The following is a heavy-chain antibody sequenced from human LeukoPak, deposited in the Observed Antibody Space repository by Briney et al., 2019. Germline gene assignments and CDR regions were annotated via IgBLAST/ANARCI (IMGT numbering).Heavy chain of an antibody. D-gene: IGHD6-13*01. CDR1: GYTFTSYG. V-gene: IGHV1-18*01. J-gene: IGHJ6*02. CDR2: ISAYNGNT. CDR3: ARDSREYSSSWYSNPIYYYYGMDV. Sequence: ASVKVSCKASGYTFTSYGISWVRQAPGQGLEWMGWISAYNGNTNYAQKLQGRVTTTTDTSTSTAYMELRSLRSDDTAVYYCARDSREYSSSWYSNPIYYYYGMDVWGQGTTVTVSS.